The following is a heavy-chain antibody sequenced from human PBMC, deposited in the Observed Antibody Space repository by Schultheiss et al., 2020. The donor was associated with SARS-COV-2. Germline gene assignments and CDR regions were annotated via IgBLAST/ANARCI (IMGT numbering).Heavy chain of an antibody. J-gene: IGHJ6*02. D-gene: IGHD5-18*01. CDR2: IYYSGST. Sequence: SETLSLTCTVSGGSISSYYWSWIRQPPGKGLEWIGYIYYSGSTNYNPSLKSRVTISVDTSKNQFSLKLSSVTAADTAVYYCARDQGYSYGYNHGGMDVWGQGTTVTVSS. V-gene: IGHV4-59*12. CDR3: ARDQGYSYGYNHGGMDV. CDR1: GGSISSYY.